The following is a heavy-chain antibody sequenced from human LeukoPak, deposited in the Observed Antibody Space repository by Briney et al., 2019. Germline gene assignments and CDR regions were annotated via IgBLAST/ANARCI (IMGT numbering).Heavy chain of an antibody. D-gene: IGHD6-13*01. CDR1: GFTVSSNY. Sequence: GGSLRLSCAASGFTVSSNYMSWVRQAPGKGLEWVSVIYSGGSTYYADSVKGRFTISRDNSKNTLYLQMNSLRAEDTAVYYCATPGIAAANDAFDIWGQGTMVTVSS. CDR3: ATPGIAAANDAFDI. V-gene: IGHV3-53*01. J-gene: IGHJ3*02. CDR2: IYSGGST.